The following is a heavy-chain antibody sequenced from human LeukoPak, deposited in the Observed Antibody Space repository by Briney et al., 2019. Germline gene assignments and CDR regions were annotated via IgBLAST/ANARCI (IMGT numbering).Heavy chain of an antibody. Sequence: GGSLRLSCAASGFTFSDYYMSWIRQAPGKGLEWVSYISSSGSTIYYADSVKGRFTISRDNAKNSLYLQMNSLRAEDTAVYYCARRADYYDSSGYYYASQHFDYWGQGTLVTVSS. CDR2: ISSSGSTI. J-gene: IGHJ4*02. CDR1: GFTFSDYY. CDR3: ARRADYYDSSGYYYASQHFDY. D-gene: IGHD3-22*01. V-gene: IGHV3-11*01.